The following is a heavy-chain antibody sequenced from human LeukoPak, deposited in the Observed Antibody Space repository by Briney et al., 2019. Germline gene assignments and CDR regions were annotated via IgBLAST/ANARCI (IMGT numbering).Heavy chain of an antibody. D-gene: IGHD1-26*01. CDR1: RFTFSAYW. J-gene: IGHJ4*02. V-gene: IGHV3-7*01. CDR3: ARDTVGVTDY. Sequence: PGGSLRLSCTASRFTFSAYWMTWVRQAPGKGLEWVANIKQDGSEKYYVDSVKGRFTISRDNAKNSLYLQMNSLRAEDTALYYCARDTVGVTDYWGQGTLVTVSS. CDR2: IKQDGSEK.